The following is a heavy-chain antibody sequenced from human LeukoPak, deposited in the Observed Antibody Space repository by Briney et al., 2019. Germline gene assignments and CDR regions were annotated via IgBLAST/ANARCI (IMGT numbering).Heavy chain of an antibody. Sequence: SETLSLTCTVSGYSISSGYYWGWIRQPPGKGLEWIGNMYHSGSTYYNPSLKSRVTISVDTSKNQFSLKLSSVTAADTAVYYCARIRGGISPIDYWGQGTLVTVSS. CDR2: MYHSGST. CDR1: GYSISSGYY. J-gene: IGHJ4*02. CDR3: ARIRGGISPIDY. V-gene: IGHV4-38-2*02. D-gene: IGHD6-13*01.